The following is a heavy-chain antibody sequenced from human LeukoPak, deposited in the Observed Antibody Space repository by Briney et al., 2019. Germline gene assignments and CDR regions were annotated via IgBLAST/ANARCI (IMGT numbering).Heavy chain of an antibody. CDR2: IGTAGDT. Sequence: GGSLRLSCAASGFTFSSYDMHWVRQATGKGLEWVSAIGTAGDTYYPGSVKGRFTISRENAKNSLYLQMNSLRAGDTAVYYCARASSSTTEGDYWGQGTLVTVSS. CDR1: GFTFSSYD. CDR3: ARASSSTTEGDY. D-gene: IGHD2-2*01. V-gene: IGHV3-13*01. J-gene: IGHJ4*02.